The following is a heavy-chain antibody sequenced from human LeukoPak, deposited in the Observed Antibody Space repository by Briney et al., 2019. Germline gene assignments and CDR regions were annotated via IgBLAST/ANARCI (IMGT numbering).Heavy chain of an antibody. CDR3: ARDSDNWNDFDY. D-gene: IGHD1-1*01. CDR1: GYTFTNYD. V-gene: IGHV1-8*01. J-gene: IGHJ4*02. CDR2: MNPNSGNT. Sequence: ASVKVSCKASGYTFTNYDINWVRQATGQGLEWMGWMNPNSGNTGYAQKLQGRVTMTTDTSTSTAYMELRSLRSDDTAVYYCARDSDNWNDFDYWGQGTLVTVSS.